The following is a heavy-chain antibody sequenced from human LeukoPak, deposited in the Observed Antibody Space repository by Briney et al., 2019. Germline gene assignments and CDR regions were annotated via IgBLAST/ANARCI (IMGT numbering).Heavy chain of an antibody. J-gene: IGHJ5*02. CDR3: ARDGARGISWFDP. D-gene: IGHD6-6*01. CDR2: ISAYNGNT. V-gene: IGHV1-18*01. Sequence: SVPVSFQASGYTFPHYVISELRPAPAQGVAGMGWISAYNGNTNYAQKVQGRVTMTTDTSTSTAYMELRSLRSDDTAVYYCARDGARGISWFDPWGQGTLVTVSS. CDR1: GYTFPHYV.